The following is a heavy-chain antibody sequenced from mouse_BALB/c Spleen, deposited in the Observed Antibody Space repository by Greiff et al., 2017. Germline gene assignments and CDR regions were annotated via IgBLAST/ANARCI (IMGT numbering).Heavy chain of an antibody. CDR3: TRRYYGSSRDYFDY. V-gene: IGHV1S81*02. CDR2: INPSNGGT. D-gene: IGHD1-1*01. CDR1: GYTFTSYY. Sequence: QVQLKQSGAELVKPGASVKLSCKASGYTFTSYYMYWVKQRPGQGLEWIGEINPSNGGTNFNEKFKSKATLTVDKSSSTAYMQLSSLTSEDSAVYYCTRRYYGSSRDYFDYWGQGTTLTVSS. J-gene: IGHJ2*01.